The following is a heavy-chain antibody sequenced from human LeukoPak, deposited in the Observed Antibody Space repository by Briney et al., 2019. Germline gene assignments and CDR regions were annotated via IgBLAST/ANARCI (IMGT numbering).Heavy chain of an antibody. CDR3: ARERQDTVIHSGAFDI. D-gene: IGHD2-21*02. CDR2: IASDGSHT. J-gene: IGHJ3*02. Sequence: PGRSLRLSCAASGFTFSNYFMHWVRQAPGKGLEWVADIASDGSHTFYVESVKGLFTISRDNSKNTLYLQMNSLRAEDTAVYFCARERQDTVIHSGAFDIWGQGTMVTVSS. CDR1: GFTFSNYF. V-gene: IGHV3-30*04.